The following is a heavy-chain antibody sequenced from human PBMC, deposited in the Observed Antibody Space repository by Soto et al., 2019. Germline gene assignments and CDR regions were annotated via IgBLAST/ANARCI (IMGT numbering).Heavy chain of an antibody. J-gene: IGHJ5*02. CDR3: ARHVVVVPAAIVWFDP. D-gene: IGHD2-2*01. CDR2: IYYSGST. V-gene: IGHV4-39*01. Sequence: SETLSLTCTVSGGSISSSSYYWGWIRQPPGKGLEWIGSIYYSGSTYYNPSPKSRVTISVDTSKNQFSLKLSSVTAADTAVYYCARHVVVVPAAIVWFDPWGQGTLVTVSS. CDR1: GGSISSSSYY.